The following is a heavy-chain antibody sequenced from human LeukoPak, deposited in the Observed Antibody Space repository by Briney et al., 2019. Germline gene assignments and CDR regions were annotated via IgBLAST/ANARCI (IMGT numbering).Heavy chain of an antibody. D-gene: IGHD3-3*01. J-gene: IGHJ4*02. CDR2: ISYDGSNK. CDR1: GFTFSSYG. V-gene: IGHV3-30*18. CDR3: AKGFQRLVSFDY. Sequence: GGSLRLSCAASGFTFSSYGMHWVRQAPGKGPEWVAVISYDGSNKYYGDSVKGRFTISRDNSKNTLYLQMSSLRVEDTAVYYCAKGFQRLVSFDYWGQGILVTVSS.